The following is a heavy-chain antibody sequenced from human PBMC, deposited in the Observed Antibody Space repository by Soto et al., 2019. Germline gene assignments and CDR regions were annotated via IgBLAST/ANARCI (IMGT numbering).Heavy chain of an antibody. J-gene: IGHJ6*02. V-gene: IGHV4-34*01. Sequence: PSETLSLTCAVYGGSFIGYYWSWIRQPPGKGLEWIGEINHSGSTNYNPSLKSRVTISVDTSKNQFSLKLSSVTAADTAVYYCARGLTIFSPMDVWGQGTTVTVSS. CDR1: GGSFIGYY. CDR2: INHSGST. D-gene: IGHD3-3*01. CDR3: ARGLTIFSPMDV.